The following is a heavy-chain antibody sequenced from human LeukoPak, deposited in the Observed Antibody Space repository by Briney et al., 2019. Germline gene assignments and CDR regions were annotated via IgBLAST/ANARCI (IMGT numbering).Heavy chain of an antibody. D-gene: IGHD6-19*01. J-gene: IGHJ4*02. CDR3: ARDENRGYSSGWYAY. V-gene: IGHV1-69*04. Sequence: SVTVSCTASGYTFTVYYMHWVRQAPGQGLEWMGRIIPILGIANYAQKFQGRVTITADKSTSTAYMELSSLRSEDTAVYYCARDENRGYSSGWYAYWGQGTLVTVSS. CDR2: IIPILGIA. CDR1: GYTFTVYY.